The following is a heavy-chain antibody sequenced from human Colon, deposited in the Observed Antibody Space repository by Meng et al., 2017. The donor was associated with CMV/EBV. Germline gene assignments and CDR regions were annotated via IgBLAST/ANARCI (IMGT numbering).Heavy chain of an antibody. CDR2: ISGSGGGT. CDR1: GFTFSNSG. V-gene: IGHV3-23*01. CDR3: AKDPAVAGHFDY. Sequence: SCADSGFTFSNSGMSWVRQAPGKGLEWVSAISGSGGGTYYADSVKGRFTISRDNSKNTLYLQMNSLRGEDTAVYYCAKDPAVAGHFDYWGRGTLVTVSS. J-gene: IGHJ4*02. D-gene: IGHD6-19*01.